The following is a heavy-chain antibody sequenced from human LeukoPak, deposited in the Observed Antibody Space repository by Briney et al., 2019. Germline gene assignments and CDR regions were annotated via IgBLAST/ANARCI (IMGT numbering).Heavy chain of an antibody. CDR1: GGSFSGYY. V-gene: IGHV4-34*01. D-gene: IGHD6-13*01. CDR2: INHSGST. J-gene: IGHJ4*02. Sequence: SETLSLTCAVYGGSFSGYYWSWIRQPPGKGLDWIGEINHSGSTNYNPSLNSRVTISVDTSKNQFSLKLSSVTAADTAVYYCARGEGAAAGTAPGLDYWGQGTLVTVSS. CDR3: ARGEGAAAGTAPGLDY.